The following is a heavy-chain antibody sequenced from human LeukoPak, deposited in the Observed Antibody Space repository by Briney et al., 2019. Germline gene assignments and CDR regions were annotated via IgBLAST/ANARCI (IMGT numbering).Heavy chain of an antibody. Sequence: SETLSLTCAVYGGSFSGYYWSWIRQPPGKGLEWIGEINHSGSTNYNPSLKSRVTISVDTSKNQFSLKLSSVTGADTAVYYCAGGCGERPVDYWGQGNLITVSS. J-gene: IGHJ4*02. CDR3: AGGCGERPVDY. CDR2: INHSGST. V-gene: IGHV4-34*01. D-gene: IGHD3-10*01. CDR1: GGSFSGYY.